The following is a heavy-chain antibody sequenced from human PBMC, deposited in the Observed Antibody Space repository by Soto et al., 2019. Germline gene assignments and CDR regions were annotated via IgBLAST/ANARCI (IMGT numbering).Heavy chain of an antibody. D-gene: IGHD6-19*01. Sequence: QVQLVQSGAEVKKPGASVKVSCKASGYTFTSYGISWVRQAPGQGLEWMGWISAYNGNTNYAQKIQGRVTMTTDTSTSTAYMELRSLRSDDTAVYYCAREQVAGRVWYYYYGMDVWGQGTTVTVSS. V-gene: IGHV1-18*01. CDR3: AREQVAGRVWYYYYGMDV. CDR2: ISAYNGNT. CDR1: GYTFTSYG. J-gene: IGHJ6*02.